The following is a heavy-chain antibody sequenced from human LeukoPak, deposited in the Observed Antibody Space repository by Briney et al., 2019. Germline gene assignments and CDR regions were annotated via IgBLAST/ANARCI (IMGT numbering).Heavy chain of an antibody. CDR1: GFTFSDYY. D-gene: IGHD4-17*01. CDR3: ARGSRVTTRLDAFDI. Sequence: PGGSLRLSCAASGFTFSDYYMSWIRQAPGKGLEWVSYISSSGGTIYYADSVKGRFTISRDNAKNSLYLQMNSLRAEDTAVYYCARGSRVTTRLDAFDIWGQGTMVTVSS. J-gene: IGHJ3*02. CDR2: ISSSGGTI. V-gene: IGHV3-11*01.